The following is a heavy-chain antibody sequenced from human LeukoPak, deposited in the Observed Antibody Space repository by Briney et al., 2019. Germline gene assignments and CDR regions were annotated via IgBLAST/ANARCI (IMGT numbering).Heavy chain of an antibody. CDR3: ASPSGNIAAAGNENWFDP. D-gene: IGHD6-13*01. J-gene: IGHJ5*02. CDR2: ISSSGSTI. V-gene: IGHV3-11*01. Sequence: KTGGSLRLSCAASGFTFSDYYMSWIRQAPGKGLEWVSYISSSGSTIYYADSVKGRFTISRDNARNSLYLQMNSLRAEDTAVYYCASPSGNIAAAGNENWFDPWGQGTLVTVSS. CDR1: GFTFSDYY.